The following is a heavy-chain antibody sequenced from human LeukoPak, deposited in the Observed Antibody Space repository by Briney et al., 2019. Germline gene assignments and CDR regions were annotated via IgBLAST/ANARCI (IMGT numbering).Heavy chain of an antibody. D-gene: IGHD3-10*01. J-gene: IGHJ2*01. Sequence: SQTLSLTCAISGDSVSSNSAAWNWIRQSPSRGLEWLGRTYYRSKWYNDYAVSVKSRMTINPDTSKNQFSLQLNSVTPEDTAVYYCARELREYYGSGTYWYFDLWGRGTLVTVSS. CDR2: TYYRSKWYN. CDR1: GDSVSSNSAA. V-gene: IGHV6-1*01. CDR3: ARELREYYGSGTYWYFDL.